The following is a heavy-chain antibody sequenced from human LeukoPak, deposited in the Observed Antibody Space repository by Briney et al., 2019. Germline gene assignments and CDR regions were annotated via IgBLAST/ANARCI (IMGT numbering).Heavy chain of an antibody. Sequence: GGSLRLSCAASGFTFSSFGMHWVRQAPGKGLEWVAVIWYGASNKYYADSVKGRFTISRDNSKNTLYLQMNSLRDDDTAVYYCVRGVGVSRFNYLDSWGQGTLVIVSS. CDR3: VRGVGVSRFNYLDS. D-gene: IGHD6-13*01. V-gene: IGHV3-33*01. CDR2: IWYGASNK. J-gene: IGHJ4*02. CDR1: GFTFSSFG.